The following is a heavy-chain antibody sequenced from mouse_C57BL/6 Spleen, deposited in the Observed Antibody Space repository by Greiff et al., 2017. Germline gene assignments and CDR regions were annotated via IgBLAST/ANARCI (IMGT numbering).Heavy chain of an antibody. V-gene: IGHV1-53*01. CDR2: INPSNGGT. D-gene: IGHD1-1*01. CDR3: ARYGSSYGYFDV. J-gene: IGHJ1*03. Sequence: VQLQQPGTELVKPGASVKLSCKASGYTFTSYWMHWVKQRPGQGLEWIGNINPSNGGTNYNEKFKSKATLTVDKSSSTAYMQLSSLTSEDSAVXYCARYGSSYGYFDVWGTGTSVTVSS. CDR1: GYTFTSYW.